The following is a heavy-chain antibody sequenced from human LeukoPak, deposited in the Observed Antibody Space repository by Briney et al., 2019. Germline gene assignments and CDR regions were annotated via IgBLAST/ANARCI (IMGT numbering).Heavy chain of an antibody. CDR2: INPSGGST. Sequence: ASVKVSCKASGYTFTSYYMHWVRQAPGQGLEWMGIINPSGGSTSYAQKFQGRVTMTRDTSTSTVYMELSSLRSEDTAIYYCARGGLRGYFDWLSEGYYFDYWGQGTLVTVSS. J-gene: IGHJ4*02. CDR1: GYTFTSYY. CDR3: ARGGLRGYFDWLSEGYYFDY. D-gene: IGHD3-9*01. V-gene: IGHV1-46*01.